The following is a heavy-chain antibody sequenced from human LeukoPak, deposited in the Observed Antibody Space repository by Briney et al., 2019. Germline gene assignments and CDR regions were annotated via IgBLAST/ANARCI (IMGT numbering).Heavy chain of an antibody. CDR3: TTERRIAAAGTFDY. V-gene: IGHV3-23*01. CDR2: ISGSGGST. J-gene: IGHJ4*02. D-gene: IGHD6-13*01. Sequence: GGSLRLSCAASGFTFSSYAMSWVRQAPGKGLEWVSAISGSGGSTYYADSVKGRFTISRDDSKNTLYLQMNSLKTEDTAVYYCTTERRIAAAGTFDYWGQGTLVTVSS. CDR1: GFTFSSYA.